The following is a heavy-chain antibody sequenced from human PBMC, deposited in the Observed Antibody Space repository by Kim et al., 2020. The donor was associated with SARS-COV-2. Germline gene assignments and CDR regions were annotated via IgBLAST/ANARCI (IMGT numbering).Heavy chain of an antibody. D-gene: IGHD3-10*01. CDR2: LNPNSGGT. V-gene: IGHV1-2*02. Sequence: ASVKVSCKVSGYTFTGYYTHWVRQPPGQGLEWMGWLNPNSGGTNYAQKLQGRVTMTRDTSISTPYMELSRLTSDDTAVYYWARGMVRGEDAIDIWVQGTMVPVSS. J-gene: IGHJ3*02. CDR3: ARGMVRGEDAIDI. CDR1: GYTFTGYY.